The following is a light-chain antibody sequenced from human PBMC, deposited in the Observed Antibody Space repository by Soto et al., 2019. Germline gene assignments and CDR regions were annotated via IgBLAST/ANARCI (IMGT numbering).Light chain of an antibody. CDR3: QQYSNWPPIT. CDR1: QGIGDT. CDR2: GSF. J-gene: IGKJ5*01. Sequence: EVVMTQSPATLSVSPGEGVTLSCRANQGIGDTLAWYQHKPGQPPRLLIVGSFARATGIPARFSGSGSGTEFTLTISSLQSEDFAVYYCQQYSNWPPITFGQGTRLEI. V-gene: IGKV3-15*01.